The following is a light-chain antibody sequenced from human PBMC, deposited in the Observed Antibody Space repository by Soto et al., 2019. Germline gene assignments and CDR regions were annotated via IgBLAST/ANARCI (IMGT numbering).Light chain of an antibody. J-gene: IGKJ1*01. V-gene: IGKV2-28*01. CDR1: QSLLHSNGYNY. Sequence: DIVMTQSPLSLPVTPGEPASISCRSSQSLLHSNGYNYLDWYLQKPGQSPQLLIYLGSNRASGVPDMFSGSGAGTYFTMKISRVEAEDVGVYYCMQTLQSWTFGQGTKVEIK. CDR3: MQTLQSWT. CDR2: LGS.